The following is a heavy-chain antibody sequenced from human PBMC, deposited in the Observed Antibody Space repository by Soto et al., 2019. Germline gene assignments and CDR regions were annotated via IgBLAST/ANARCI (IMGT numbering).Heavy chain of an antibody. Sequence: GGSLRLSCAASGFTVSSNYMSWVRQAPGKGLEWVSLIYSSGGTYHADSVKGRFTISRDSSKNTLYLQMNSLRADDTAVYYCARGNAFDIWGQGTMVTVSS. CDR3: ARGNAFDI. CDR2: IYSSGGT. J-gene: IGHJ3*02. CDR1: GFTVSSNY. V-gene: IGHV3-53*01.